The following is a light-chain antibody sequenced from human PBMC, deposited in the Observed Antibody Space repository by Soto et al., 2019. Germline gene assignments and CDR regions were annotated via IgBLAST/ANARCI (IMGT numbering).Light chain of an antibody. CDR3: SSYTSTNTCV. J-gene: IGLJ3*02. CDR2: DVS. Sequence: QSVLTQSASVSGAPGQSITISCTGTSSDVGGYNYVSWYQQHPGKPPKLIIYDVSNRSSGVSTRFSGSKSGNTASLTSSGLQAEHEADDSRSSYTSTNTCVVGGGTKLTVL. CDR1: SSDVGGYNY. V-gene: IGLV2-14*01.